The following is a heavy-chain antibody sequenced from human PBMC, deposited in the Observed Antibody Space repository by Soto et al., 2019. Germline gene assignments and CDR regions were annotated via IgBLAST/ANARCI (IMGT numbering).Heavy chain of an antibody. CDR3: AIYEPNTDFDY. CDR1: GCSFTSYW. J-gene: IGHJ4*02. CDR2: IDPSDSYT. V-gene: IGHV5-10-1*01. D-gene: IGHD2-2*02. Sequence: GESLKISCKGSGCSFTSYWISWGRQMPGKGLEWMGRIDPSDSYTNYSPSFQSHVTISADKSISTAYLQWSSLKASDTAMYYCAIYEPNTDFDYWCQGTWVTVFS.